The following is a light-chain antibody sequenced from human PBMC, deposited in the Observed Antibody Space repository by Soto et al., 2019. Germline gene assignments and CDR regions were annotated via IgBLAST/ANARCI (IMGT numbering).Light chain of an antibody. CDR1: QDITNY. CDR2: DAS. J-gene: IGKJ3*01. Sequence: DIQMTQSPSSLSAPVGDRVTITCHASQDITNYLNWYQQKPGKAPNLLIYDASNLETWVPSRFSGSGSGTHFTFTISCLQPEDIASYYCQQYDTLRVTFGPGTKVDIK. V-gene: IGKV1-33*01. CDR3: QQYDTLRVT.